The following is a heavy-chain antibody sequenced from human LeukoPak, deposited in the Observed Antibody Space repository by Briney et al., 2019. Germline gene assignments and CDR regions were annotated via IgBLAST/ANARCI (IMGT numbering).Heavy chain of an antibody. CDR1: GGSISSYY. V-gene: IGHV4-4*07. D-gene: IGHD3-10*01. CDR3: ARDQVRVDYYGSGSYPTYYMDV. Sequence: PSETLSLTCTVSGGSISSYYWSWIRQPAGKGLEWIGCIYTSGSTNYNPSLKSRVTISVDTSKNQFSLKLSSVTAADTAVYYCARDQVRVDYYGSGSYPTYYMDVWGKGTTVTISS. J-gene: IGHJ6*03. CDR2: IYTSGST.